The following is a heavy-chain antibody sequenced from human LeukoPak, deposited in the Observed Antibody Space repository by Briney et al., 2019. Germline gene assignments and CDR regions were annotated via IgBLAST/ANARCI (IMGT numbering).Heavy chain of an antibody. D-gene: IGHD3-10*01. CDR2: INHSGST. J-gene: IGHJ4*02. CDR1: GGSFSGYY. CDR3: ARKATGSGSYYFDY. Sequence: SETLSLTCAVYGGSFSGYYWSWIRQPPGKGLEWIGEINHSGSTNYNPSLKSRVTISVDTSKNQFSLKLSSVTAADTAVYYCARKATGSGSYYFDYWGQGTLVTVSS. V-gene: IGHV4-34*01.